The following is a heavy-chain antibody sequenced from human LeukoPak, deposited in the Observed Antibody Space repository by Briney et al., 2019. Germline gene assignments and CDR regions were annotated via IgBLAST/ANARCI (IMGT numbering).Heavy chain of an antibody. CDR2: ISGSGGST. Sequence: GGSLRLSCAASGVTFSSYAMSWVRQAPGKGLEWVSAISGSGGSTYYADSVKGRFTISRDNSKNTLYLQMNSLRAEDTAVYYCAKDRSSSSWYVRGLLDYWGQGTLVTVSS. J-gene: IGHJ4*02. V-gene: IGHV3-23*01. CDR1: GVTFSSYA. CDR3: AKDRSSSSWYVRGLLDY. D-gene: IGHD6-13*01.